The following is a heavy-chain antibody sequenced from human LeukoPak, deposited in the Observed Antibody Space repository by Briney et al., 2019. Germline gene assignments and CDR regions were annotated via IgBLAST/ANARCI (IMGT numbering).Heavy chain of an antibody. J-gene: IGHJ3*02. V-gene: IGHV3-64D*06. CDR2: INNDGGNT. Sequence: GGSLRLSCSASGFTFSRYAMHWVRQAPGKGLEYVSGINNDGGNTYYSDSVKARLTISRDNSKNTLFLQMASLRAEDTAVYYCVKTMMTFGGGIRTDAFDIWGQGRMVTVYS. D-gene: IGHD3-16*01. CDR3: VKTMMTFGGGIRTDAFDI. CDR1: GFTFSRYA.